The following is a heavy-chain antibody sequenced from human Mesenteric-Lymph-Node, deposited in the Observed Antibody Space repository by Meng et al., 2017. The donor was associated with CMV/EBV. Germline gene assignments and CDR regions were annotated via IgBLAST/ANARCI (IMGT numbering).Heavy chain of an antibody. D-gene: IGHD5-18*01. CDR1: GFTFSSYW. J-gene: IGHJ4*02. V-gene: IGHV3-21*01. Sequence: GGSLRLSCAASGFTFSSYWMHWVRQAPGKGLEWVSSISSSSSYIYYADSVKGRFTISRDNAKDSLYLQMNTLRAEDTAMYYCAGQRGDSPFAYWGQGTLVTVSS. CDR2: ISSSSSYI. CDR3: AGQRGDSPFAY.